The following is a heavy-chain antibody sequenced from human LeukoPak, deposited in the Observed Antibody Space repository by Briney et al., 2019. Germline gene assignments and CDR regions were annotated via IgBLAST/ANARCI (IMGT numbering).Heavy chain of an antibody. D-gene: IGHD3-10*01. J-gene: IGHJ3*02. CDR1: GFTFSSYG. CDR2: IRYDGSNK. Sequence: GGSLRLSCAASGFTFSSYGMHWVRQAPGKGLEWVAFIRYDGSNKYYADSVKGRFTISRDNSKNTLYLQMNSLRAEDTAVYYCANDGAFYYGSGSRTLPFAFDIWGQGTMVTVSS. V-gene: IGHV3-30*02. CDR3: ANDGAFYYGSGSRTLPFAFDI.